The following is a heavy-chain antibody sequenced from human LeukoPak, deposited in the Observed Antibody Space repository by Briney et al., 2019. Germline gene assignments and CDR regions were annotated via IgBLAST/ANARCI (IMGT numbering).Heavy chain of an antibody. Sequence: PGGSLRLSCAASGFTFSSYGMHWVRQAPGKGLDWVAFIHHDGSNKYYADSVKGRFTISRDNSKNTLYLQMNSLRAEDTAVYYCAKDQPDYYDSTGYQSLDYWGQGTLVTVSS. V-gene: IGHV3-30*02. CDR1: GFTFSSYG. CDR3: AKDQPDYYDSTGYQSLDY. CDR2: IHHDGSNK. D-gene: IGHD3-22*01. J-gene: IGHJ4*02.